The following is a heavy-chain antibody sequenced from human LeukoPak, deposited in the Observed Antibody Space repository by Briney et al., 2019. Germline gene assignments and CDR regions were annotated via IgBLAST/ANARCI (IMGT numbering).Heavy chain of an antibody. CDR1: GGTFSSYA. CDR2: IIPMFGTA. D-gene: IGHD1-26*01. Sequence: SVKVSCKASGGTFSSYAISWVRQAPGQGLEWMGGIIPMFGTANYAQKFQGRVTITTEESMSTAYMELSSLGSEDTAMYYCARVFARGGEISGSYYYYWGQGTLVTVSS. V-gene: IGHV1-69*05. J-gene: IGHJ4*02. CDR3: ARVFARGGEISGSYYYY.